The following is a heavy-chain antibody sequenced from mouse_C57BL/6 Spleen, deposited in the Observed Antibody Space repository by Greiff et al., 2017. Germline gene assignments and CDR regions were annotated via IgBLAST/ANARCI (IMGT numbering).Heavy chain of an antibody. CDR3: ARDDWDDV. Sequence: EVQLQQSGPELVKPGASVKISCKASGYTFTDYYMNWVKQSHGKSLEWIGDINPNNGGTSYNQKFKGKATLTVDKSSSTAYMELRSLTSEDSAVYYCARDDWDDVWGTGTTVTVSS. V-gene: IGHV1-26*01. J-gene: IGHJ1*03. CDR1: GYTFTDYY. D-gene: IGHD4-1*01. CDR2: INPNNGGT.